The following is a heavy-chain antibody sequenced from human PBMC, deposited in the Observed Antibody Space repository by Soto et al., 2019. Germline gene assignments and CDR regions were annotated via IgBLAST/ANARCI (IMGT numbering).Heavy chain of an antibody. V-gene: IGHV5-51*01. CDR2: IYPGDSDT. D-gene: IGHD3-22*01. J-gene: IGHJ6*01. Sequence: GESLKISCHASGYSFTKYWIGWVRQMPGKGLEWMGIIYPGDSDTRYTSSFQGQVTISADKSISTAYLQWSSLKASDTAMYCFARRGPYYDDDSAYHAVDVWGEGATVTVSS. CDR3: ARRGPYYDDDSAYHAVDV. CDR1: GYSFTKYW.